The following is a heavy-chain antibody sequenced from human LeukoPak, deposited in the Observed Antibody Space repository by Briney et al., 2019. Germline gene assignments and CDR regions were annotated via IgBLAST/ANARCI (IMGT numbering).Heavy chain of an antibody. Sequence: SQTLSLTCTVSGGSISSGSYYWSWIRQPAGKGLEWIGRIYTSGSTNYNPSLKSRVTISVDTSKNQFSLKLSSVTAADTAVYYCASWSIVTAGPYNWFDPWGQGTLVTVSS. J-gene: IGHJ5*02. CDR2: IYTSGST. CDR1: GGSISSGSYY. D-gene: IGHD1-26*01. CDR3: ASWSIVTAGPYNWFDP. V-gene: IGHV4-61*02.